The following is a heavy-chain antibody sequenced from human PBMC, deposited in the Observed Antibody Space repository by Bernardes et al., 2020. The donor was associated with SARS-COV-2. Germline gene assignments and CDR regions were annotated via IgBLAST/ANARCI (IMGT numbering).Heavy chain of an antibody. V-gene: IGHV4-59*11. D-gene: IGHD3-16*01. Sequence: SETLSLTCTVSGGSISSHYWSWIRQPPGKGLEWIGYIYYSGSTNYNPSLKSRVTISVDTSKNQFSLKLSSVTAADTAVYYCARVQASWGYYGMDVWGQGTTVTVSS. CDR2: IYYSGST. J-gene: IGHJ6*02. CDR3: ARVQASWGYYGMDV. CDR1: GGSISSHY.